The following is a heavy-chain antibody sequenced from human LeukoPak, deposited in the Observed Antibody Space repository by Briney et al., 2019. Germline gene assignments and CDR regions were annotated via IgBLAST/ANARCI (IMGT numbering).Heavy chain of an antibody. D-gene: IGHD2-2*01. Sequence: GGSLRLSCAASGFTFSSYSMNWVRQAPGKGLEWVSSISSSSSYIYYADSVRGRFTISRDNAKNSLFLQMTSLRAEDTAVYYCVRDRITSTSGMIFDMWGQGTMVTVSS. CDR1: GFTFSSYS. CDR3: VRDRITSTSGMIFDM. CDR2: ISSSSSYI. J-gene: IGHJ3*02. V-gene: IGHV3-21*01.